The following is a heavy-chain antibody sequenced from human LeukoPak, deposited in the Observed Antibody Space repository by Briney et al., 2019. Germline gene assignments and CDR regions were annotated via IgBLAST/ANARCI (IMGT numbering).Heavy chain of an antibody. CDR2: INPSGGSS. CDR1: GYTFTSYY. Sequence: ASVKVSCKASGYTFTSYYMHWVRQAPGQGLEWMGIINPSGGSSSYAQKFQGRATMTRDTSTSPVYMELSSWTSGDPAVYYCARVLSRGGSGSYGGVDYWGQGALVTVSS. CDR3: ARVLSRGGSGSYGGVDY. V-gene: IGHV1-46*01. D-gene: IGHD3-10*01. J-gene: IGHJ4*02.